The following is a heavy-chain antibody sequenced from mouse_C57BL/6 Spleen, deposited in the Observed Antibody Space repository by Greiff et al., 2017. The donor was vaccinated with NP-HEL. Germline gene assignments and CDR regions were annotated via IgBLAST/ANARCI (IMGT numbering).Heavy chain of an antibody. CDR3: ARSFTTVVDAWFAY. J-gene: IGHJ3*01. V-gene: IGHV1-72*01. D-gene: IGHD1-1*01. CDR1: GYTFTSYW. CDR2: IDPNSGGT. Sequence: QVQLQQSGAELVKPGASVKLSCKASGYTFTSYWMHWVKQRPGRGLEWIGRIDPNSGGTKYNEKFKSKATLTVDKPSSTAYMQLSSLTSEDSAVYYCARSFTTVVDAWFAYWGQGTLVTVSA.